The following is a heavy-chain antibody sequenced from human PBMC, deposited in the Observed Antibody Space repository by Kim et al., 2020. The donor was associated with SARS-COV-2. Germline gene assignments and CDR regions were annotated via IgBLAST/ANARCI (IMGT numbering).Heavy chain of an antibody. CDR2: IIPIFGTA. CDR1: GGTFSSYA. D-gene: IGHD3-9*01. V-gene: IGHV1-69*13. J-gene: IGHJ4*02. CDR3: ARANDILTGYYPFDY. Sequence: SVKVSCKASGGTFSSYAISWVRQAPGQGLEWMGGIIPIFGTANYAQKFQGRVTITADESTSTAYMELSSLRSEDTAVYYCARANDILTGYYPFDYWGQGTLVTVSS.